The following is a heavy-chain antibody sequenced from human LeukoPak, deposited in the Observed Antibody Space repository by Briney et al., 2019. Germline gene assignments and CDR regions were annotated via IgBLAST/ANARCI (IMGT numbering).Heavy chain of an antibody. CDR3: AKVNYDFWADWYFDL. J-gene: IGHJ2*01. Sequence: SETLSLTCTVSGGSISSYYWSWIRQPPGKGLEWIGYIYYSGSTNYNPSLKSRVTMSVDTSKNQFSLKLSSVTAADTAVYYCAKVNYDFWADWYFDLWGRGTLVTVSS. CDR2: IYYSGST. CDR1: GGSISSYY. V-gene: IGHV4-59*01. D-gene: IGHD3-3*01.